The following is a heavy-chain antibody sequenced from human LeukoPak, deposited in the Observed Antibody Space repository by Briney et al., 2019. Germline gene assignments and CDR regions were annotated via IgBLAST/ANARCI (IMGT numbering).Heavy chain of an antibody. CDR2: IYPGDSDT. Sequence: GESLKISCKGSGYSFTSYWIGWVRQMPGKGLEWMGIIYPGDSDTRYSPSFQGQVTISADKSISTAYLQWSSLKASDTAMYYCARRPCSSTSCYPELFDYWGQGTLVTVSS. CDR3: ARRPCSSTSCYPELFDY. CDR1: GYSFTSYW. V-gene: IGHV5-51*01. D-gene: IGHD2-2*01. J-gene: IGHJ4*02.